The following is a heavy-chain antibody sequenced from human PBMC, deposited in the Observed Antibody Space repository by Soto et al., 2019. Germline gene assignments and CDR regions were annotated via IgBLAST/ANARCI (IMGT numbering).Heavy chain of an antibody. D-gene: IGHD5-12*01. CDR1: GFIFSSYT. CDR2: ISASSTYI. V-gene: IGHV3-21*01. CDR3: ARGWLRDPWMY. Sequence: EVQLVESGGGLVKPGGSLRLSCAASGFIFSSYTMNWVRQAPGKGLEWVSSISASSTYIYYADSLKGRFTSSRDNAYNSLYLQMKSLRAEDTAVYYCARGWLRDPWMYWGQGTLVTVSS. J-gene: IGHJ4*02.